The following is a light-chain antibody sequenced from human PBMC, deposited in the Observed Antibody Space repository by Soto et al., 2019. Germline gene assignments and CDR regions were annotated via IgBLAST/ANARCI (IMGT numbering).Light chain of an antibody. CDR3: QQRSNWPPRIT. Sequence: EILLTQSPATLSLSPGERATLSCRASQSVGTYLAWYQQKPGQAPRLVIYDAISRALGIPARFSGGGSGTDFTLTISSLEPEDFAVYYCQQRSNWPPRITFGQGTRLEIK. CDR2: DAI. CDR1: QSVGTY. V-gene: IGKV3-11*01. J-gene: IGKJ5*01.